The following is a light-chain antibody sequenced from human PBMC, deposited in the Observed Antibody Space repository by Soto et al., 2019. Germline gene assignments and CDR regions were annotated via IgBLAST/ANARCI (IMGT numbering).Light chain of an antibody. J-gene: IGKJ1*01. CDR2: AAS. V-gene: IGKV1-39*01. CDR1: QSISSY. CDR3: QQSYSTPRT. Sequence: DIQMTQSPSSLSASVGDRVTITCRASQSISSYLNWYQHKPGKAPKLLIYAASSLQSGVPSRFSGSGSGTDFPLPVSSLQTEDFATYYCQQSYSTPRTFGQGTKVEVK.